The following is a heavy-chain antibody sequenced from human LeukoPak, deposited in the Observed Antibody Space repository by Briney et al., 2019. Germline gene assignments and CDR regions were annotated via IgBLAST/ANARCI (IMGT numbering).Heavy chain of an antibody. CDR2: ISYDGSNK. D-gene: IGHD5-24*01. Sequence: HPGRSLRLSCAASGFTFSSYAMHWVRQAPGKGLEWVAVISYDGSNKYYADSVKGRFTISRDNSKNTLYLQMNSLRAEDTAVYYCARDLRDGYNFEFGYWGQGTLVTVSS. CDR1: GFTFSSYA. CDR3: ARDLRDGYNFEFGY. V-gene: IGHV3-30-3*01. J-gene: IGHJ4*02.